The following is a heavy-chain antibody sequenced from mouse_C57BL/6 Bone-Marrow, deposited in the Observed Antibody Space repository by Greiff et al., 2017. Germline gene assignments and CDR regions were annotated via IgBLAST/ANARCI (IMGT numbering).Heavy chain of an antibody. CDR2: IDPEIGDT. V-gene: IGHV14-4*01. D-gene: IGHD2-3*01. J-gene: IGHJ2*01. CDR3: SSFDGNYFDF. Sequence: VQLQQSGAELVRPGASVKLSCPASGFNIKDDYIHWVKQRPEQGLEWIGWIDPEIGDTEYASKFQGKATITSDTSSNTAYLQLSSLTSEDTAVYYCSSFDGNYFDFWGQGTPLTVAS. CDR1: GFNIKDDY.